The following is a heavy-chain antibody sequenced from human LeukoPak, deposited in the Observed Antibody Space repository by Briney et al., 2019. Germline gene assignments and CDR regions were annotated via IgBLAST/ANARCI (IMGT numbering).Heavy chain of an antibody. V-gene: IGHV3-21*01. Sequence: GGSLRLSCAASGFTFSSYRMTCVRQAPGEGLEWVSSISSSSSYIYYADSVKGRFTISRDNAKNSLYLQMNSLRAEDTAVYYCARDSLAVAGSFDYWGQGTLVTVSS. J-gene: IGHJ4*02. CDR1: GFTFSSYR. CDR2: ISSSSSYI. CDR3: ARDSLAVAGSFDY. D-gene: IGHD6-19*01.